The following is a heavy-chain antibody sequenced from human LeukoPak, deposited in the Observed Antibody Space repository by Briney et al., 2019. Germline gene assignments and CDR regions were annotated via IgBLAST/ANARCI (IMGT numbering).Heavy chain of an antibody. CDR2: IYHSGST. D-gene: IGHD3-22*01. Sequence: PSGTLSLTCAVSGGSISSSNWWSWVRQPPGKGLEWIGEIYHSGSTNYNPSLKSRVTISVDKSKNQFSLKLSSVTAADTAVYYCAKDRETMIVAYGFDYWGQGTLVTVSS. J-gene: IGHJ4*02. V-gene: IGHV4-4*02. CDR1: GGSISSSNW. CDR3: AKDRETMIVAYGFDY.